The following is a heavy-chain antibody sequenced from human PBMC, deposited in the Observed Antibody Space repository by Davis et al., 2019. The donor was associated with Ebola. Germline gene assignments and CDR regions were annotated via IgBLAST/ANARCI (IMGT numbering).Heavy chain of an antibody. D-gene: IGHD3-22*01. Sequence: PGGSLRLSCTASGFTFGDYAMSWFRQAPGKGLEWVGFIRSKAYGGTTEYAASVKGRFTISRDDSKSIAYLQMNSLKTEDTAVYYCTREITMIVVVIPHDAFDIWGQGTMVTVSS. V-gene: IGHV3-49*03. J-gene: IGHJ3*02. CDR3: TREITMIVVVIPHDAFDI. CDR2: IRSKAYGGTT. CDR1: GFTFGDYA.